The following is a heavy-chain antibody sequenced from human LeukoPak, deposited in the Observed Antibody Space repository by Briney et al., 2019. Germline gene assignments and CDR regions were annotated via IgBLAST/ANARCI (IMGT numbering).Heavy chain of an antibody. V-gene: IGHV3-7*01. CDR3: AKLAYYEKHFDY. J-gene: IGHJ4*02. CDR2: IKQDGSEK. D-gene: IGHD3-22*01. CDR1: GFSYCCYC. Sequence: GGPLRLSCAASGFSYCCYCMSWVRQAPGKGVEGVANIKQDGSEKLYVDSVSGRFTISRDNAKNSQNLQMNRLSAEDTAVYYCAKLAYYEKHFDYWGQGTLVTVSS.